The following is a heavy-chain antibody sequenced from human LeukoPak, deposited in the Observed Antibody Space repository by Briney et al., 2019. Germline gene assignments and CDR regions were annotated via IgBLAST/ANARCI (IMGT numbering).Heavy chain of an antibody. CDR2: IWYDGSNK. Sequence: PGRSLRLSCAASGFTFSSYGMHWVRQAPGKGLEWVAVIWYDGSNKYYADSVKGRFTISRDNSKTTLYLQMNSLRAEDTAVYYCARTDYGGNSAFDIWGQGTMVTVSS. CDR3: ARTDYGGNSAFDI. J-gene: IGHJ3*02. CDR1: GFTFSSYG. V-gene: IGHV3-33*01. D-gene: IGHD4-17*01.